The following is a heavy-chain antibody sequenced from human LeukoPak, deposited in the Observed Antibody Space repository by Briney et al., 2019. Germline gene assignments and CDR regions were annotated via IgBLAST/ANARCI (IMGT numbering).Heavy chain of an antibody. Sequence: ASVKVSCKASEDSFSSDAISWVRQVPGQGYEWVGRIIPILGVTHYALKFRGRVTITADKSTSAADMELRSLTSDDTAVYYCATQSSGWHIYYFDHWGQGTLVTVSS. D-gene: IGHD6-25*01. CDR2: IIPILGVT. J-gene: IGHJ4*02. V-gene: IGHV1-69*04. CDR1: EDSFSSDA. CDR3: ATQSSGWHIYYFDH.